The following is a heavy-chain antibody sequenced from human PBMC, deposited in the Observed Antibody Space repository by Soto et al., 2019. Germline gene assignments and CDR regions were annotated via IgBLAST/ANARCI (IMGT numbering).Heavy chain of an antibody. D-gene: IGHD2-2*01. CDR1: GYTFTSYG. CDR2: ISAYNGNT. CDR3: ARAVVVVTADIDYYYYGMEV. V-gene: IGHV1-18*01. J-gene: IGHJ6*02. Sequence: ASVKVSCKASGYTFTSYGISWVRQAPGQGLEWMGWISAYNGNTNYAQKLQGRVTMTTDTSTSTAYMELRSLRSDDTAVYYCARAVVVVTADIDYYYYGMEVWGQGTTVTVS.